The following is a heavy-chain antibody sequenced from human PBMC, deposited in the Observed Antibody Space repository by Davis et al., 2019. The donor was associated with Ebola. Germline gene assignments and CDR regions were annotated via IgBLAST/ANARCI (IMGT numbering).Heavy chain of an antibody. D-gene: IGHD2-2*01. Sequence: GSLRLSCAVYGGSFNIYYWSWVRQSPGKGLEWIGEISHTGNTNYNPSLESRVTMSIDTSKNQFSLKLSSVTAADTAVYYCARSWSVVIASAMMGYYNGMDVWGQGTTVTVSS. CDR3: ARSWSVVIASAMMGYYNGMDV. J-gene: IGHJ6*02. V-gene: IGHV4-34*01. CDR2: ISHTGNT. CDR1: GGSFNIYY.